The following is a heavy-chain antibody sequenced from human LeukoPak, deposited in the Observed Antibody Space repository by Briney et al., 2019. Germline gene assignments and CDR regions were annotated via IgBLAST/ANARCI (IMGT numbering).Heavy chain of an antibody. V-gene: IGHV3-64*01. CDR1: GFTFSRHA. D-gene: IGHD1-26*01. CDR3: AREAVGAAIDY. Sequence: GESLRLSCAASGFTFSRHAMHWVRQAPGKGLEYVSAISSSGGSTYYGNSVKGRFTISRDNSKNTLYLQMGSLRTDDMAVYCCAREAVGAAIDYWGQGTRVTVSS. CDR2: ISSSGGST. J-gene: IGHJ4*02.